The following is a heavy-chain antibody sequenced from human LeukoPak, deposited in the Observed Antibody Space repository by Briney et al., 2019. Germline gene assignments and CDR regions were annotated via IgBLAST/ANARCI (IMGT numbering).Heavy chain of an antibody. Sequence: GGSLRLSCAASGFTFSSYAMSWVRQAPGKGLEWVSAISGSGGSTYHADSVKGRFTISRDNSKNTLYLQMNSLRAEDTAVYYCAKDAVLRYFDWLVMGSNWFDPWGQGTLVTVSS. D-gene: IGHD3-9*01. J-gene: IGHJ5*02. CDR2: ISGSGGST. V-gene: IGHV3-23*01. CDR3: AKDAVLRYFDWLVMGSNWFDP. CDR1: GFTFSSYA.